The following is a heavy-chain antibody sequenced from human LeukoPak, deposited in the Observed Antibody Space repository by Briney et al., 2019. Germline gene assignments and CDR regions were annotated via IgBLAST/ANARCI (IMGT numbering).Heavy chain of an antibody. CDR2: FYTCGST. V-gene: IGHV4-61*02. CDR3: ARSAPRSGWYGGWFDP. D-gene: IGHD6-19*01. Sequence: SETLSLTRTVSVGSNRSGSYYGRWIRQPAGKGLEWIGRFYTCGSTNYNPSLKSRVTISVDTSKNQFPLKLSSVTAADTAVYYCARSAPRSGWYGGWFDPWGQGTLVTVSS. CDR1: VGSNRSGSYY. J-gene: IGHJ5*02.